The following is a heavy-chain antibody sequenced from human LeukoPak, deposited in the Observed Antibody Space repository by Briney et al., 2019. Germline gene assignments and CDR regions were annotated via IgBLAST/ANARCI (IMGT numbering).Heavy chain of an antibody. CDR1: GYTFTSYG. J-gene: IGHJ4*02. D-gene: IGHD3-22*01. CDR2: ISAYNGNT. Sequence: ASVKVSRKASGYTFTSYGISWVRQAPGQGLEWMGWISAYNGNTNYAQKLQGRVTMTTDTSTSTAYMELRSLRSDDTAVYYCARAATMIVVVDFDYWGRGTLVTVSS. CDR3: ARAATMIVVVDFDY. V-gene: IGHV1-18*01.